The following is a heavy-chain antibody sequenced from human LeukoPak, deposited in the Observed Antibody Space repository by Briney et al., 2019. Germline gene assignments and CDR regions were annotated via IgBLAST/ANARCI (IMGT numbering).Heavy chain of an antibody. Sequence: GGSLRLSCAASGFTFSSYGMHWVRQAPGKGLDWVAFIRYDGRNKYYADSVKGRFTISRDNAKNSLYLQMNSLRAEDTAVYYCARVEASGYDYGAFDYWGQGTLVTVSS. CDR2: IRYDGRNK. D-gene: IGHD5-12*01. CDR3: ARVEASGYDYGAFDY. J-gene: IGHJ4*02. CDR1: GFTFSSYG. V-gene: IGHV3-30*02.